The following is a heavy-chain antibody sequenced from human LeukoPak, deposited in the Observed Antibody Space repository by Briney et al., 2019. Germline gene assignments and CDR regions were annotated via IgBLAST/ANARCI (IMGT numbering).Heavy chain of an antibody. CDR1: GFLFRDYG. CDR3: AKDRSIQGDDYSKGGLFDY. V-gene: IGHV3-30*02. J-gene: IGHJ4*02. D-gene: IGHD4-11*01. Sequence: GGSLRLSCAASGFLFRDYGMNWVRQAPGKGLEWVTFIRYDGSKQYYADSVKGRFTISKDDSKNTVSLQMNSLRAEDTAVYYCAKDRSIQGDDYSKGGLFDYWGQGTLVTVSS. CDR2: IRYDGSKQ.